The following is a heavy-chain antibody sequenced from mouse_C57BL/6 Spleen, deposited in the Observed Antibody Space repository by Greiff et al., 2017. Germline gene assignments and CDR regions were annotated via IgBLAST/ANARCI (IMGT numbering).Heavy chain of an antibody. CDR2: IYPGSGST. V-gene: IGHV1-55*01. D-gene: IGHD2-4*01. CDR3: ARPTWITTEAWFAY. CDR1: GYTFTSYW. Sequence: QVQLQQPGAQLVKPGASVKMSCKASGYTFTSYWITWVKQRPGQGLEWIGDIYPGSGSTDYNEKFKTKATLTVDTSSSTAYMQLSSLTSEDSAVYYCARPTWITTEAWFAYWGQGTLVTVSA. J-gene: IGHJ3*01.